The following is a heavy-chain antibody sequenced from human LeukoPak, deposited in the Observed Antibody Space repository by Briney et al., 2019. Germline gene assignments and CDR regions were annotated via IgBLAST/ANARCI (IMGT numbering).Heavy chain of an antibody. CDR2: IKHDGSEK. J-gene: IGHJ4*02. V-gene: IGHV3-7*01. D-gene: IGHD2-2*01. Sequence: PGGSLRLSCAASGFTFSSFWMSWVRQAPGKGLEWVANIKHDGSEKYYVDSVKGRFTISRDNAKNSLFLQMNSLRVEDTAVYYCARDDVAYASNFDYWGQGTLVTVSS. CDR1: GFTFSSFW. CDR3: ARDDVAYASNFDY.